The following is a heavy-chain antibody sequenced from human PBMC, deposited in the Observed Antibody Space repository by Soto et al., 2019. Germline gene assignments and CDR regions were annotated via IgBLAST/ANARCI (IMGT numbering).Heavy chain of an antibody. CDR3: ARAVAVAADFDD. D-gene: IGHD6-19*01. CDR1: GYTFTGYA. V-gene: IGHV1-3*05. J-gene: IGHJ4*02. Sequence: QVQLVQSGAEEKKPGASVKVSCKASGYTFTGYAMHWVRQAPGQRLEWMGWINAGNGNTKYSQKFQGRVTITRDTSASTADMELSSLRSEDTAVYYCARAVAVAADFDDWGQGTLVTVSS. CDR2: INAGNGNT.